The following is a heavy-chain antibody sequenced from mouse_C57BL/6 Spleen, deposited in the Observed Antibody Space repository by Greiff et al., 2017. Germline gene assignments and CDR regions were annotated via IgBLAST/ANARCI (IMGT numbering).Heavy chain of an antibody. J-gene: IGHJ4*01. V-gene: IGHV1-82*01. CDR3: ALIYYDYDVGN. CDR2: IYPGDGDT. Sequence: VQLQQSGPELVKPGASVKISCKASGYAFSSSWMNWVKQRPGKGLEWIGRIYPGDGDTNYNGKFKGKATLTADTSSSTAYMQLSSLTSEDSAVYFCALIYYDYDVGNWGQGTSVTVSS. D-gene: IGHD2-4*01. CDR1: GYAFSSSW.